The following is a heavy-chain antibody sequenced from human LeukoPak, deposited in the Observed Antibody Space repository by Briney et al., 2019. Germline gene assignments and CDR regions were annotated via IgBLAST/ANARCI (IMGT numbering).Heavy chain of an antibody. D-gene: IGHD3-10*01. J-gene: IGHJ4*02. Sequence: GASVKVSCKASGYTFTSYYMNWVRQAPGQGLEWMGIINPSGGSTSYAQKFQGRVTMTRDTSTSTVYMELSSLRSEDTAVYYCARRVPYDSGNYYNPLGYWGQGTLVTVSS. CDR3: ARRVPYDSGNYYNPLGY. CDR2: INPSGGST. V-gene: IGHV1-46*01. CDR1: GYTFTSYY.